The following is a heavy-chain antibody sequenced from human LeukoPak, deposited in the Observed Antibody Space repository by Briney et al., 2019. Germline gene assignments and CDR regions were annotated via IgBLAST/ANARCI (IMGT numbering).Heavy chain of an antibody. V-gene: IGHV1-2*06. D-gene: IGHD6-19*01. CDR3: ARGYSSGYTIFDY. CDR1: GYTFTAYY. CDR2: INPNSGGT. Sequence: ASVKVSCXASGYTFTAYYMHWVRQARGQGLEWMGRINPNSGGTNYAQKFQGRVTMTRDTSISTAYMELSRLRSDDTAVYYCARGYSSGYTIFDYWGQGTLVTVSS. J-gene: IGHJ4*02.